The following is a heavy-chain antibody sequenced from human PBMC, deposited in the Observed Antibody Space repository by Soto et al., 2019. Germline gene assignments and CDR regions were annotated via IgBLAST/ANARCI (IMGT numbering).Heavy chain of an antibody. CDR2: INGSSSTM. Sequence: EVQLVESGGGLVQRGGSLRLSCAASGFTFGIYSMNWVRQAPGKGLEWISYINGSSSTMYYADSVKGRFIISRDNADNSLYLQMNSLRDADTSVSYCARGDRFRCSGDRCFSDGLFLSWGQGTLVTVSS. J-gene: IGHJ5*02. CDR3: ARGDRFRCSGDRCFSDGLFLS. CDR1: GFTFGIYS. D-gene: IGHD2-15*01. V-gene: IGHV3-48*02.